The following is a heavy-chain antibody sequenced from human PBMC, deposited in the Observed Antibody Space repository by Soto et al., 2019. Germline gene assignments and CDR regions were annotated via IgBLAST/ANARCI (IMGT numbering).Heavy chain of an antibody. D-gene: IGHD1-1*01. Sequence: EVQLLKSGGGLVQPGGSLRLSCAASGFSFSSYAMNWVRQAPGKGLEWVSVISGSGDSTYYADSVKGRFTISRDNSKNTLYLQMNSLRAEDTAVYYCAKRATGTYFDYWGQGTLVTVSS. V-gene: IGHV3-23*01. CDR1: GFSFSSYA. CDR2: ISGSGDST. CDR3: AKRATGTYFDY. J-gene: IGHJ4*02.